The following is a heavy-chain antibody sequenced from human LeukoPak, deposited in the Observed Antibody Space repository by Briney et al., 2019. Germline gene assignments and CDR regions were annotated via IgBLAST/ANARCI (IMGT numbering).Heavy chain of an antibody. CDR3: ARRIAAAGTAGNWFDP. CDR2: IYPGDSDT. D-gene: IGHD6-13*01. J-gene: IGHJ5*02. Sequence: GESLKISCKGSGYSFTSYWLGWVRQMPGKGLEWMGIIYPGDSDTRYSPSFQGQVTISADKSISTAYLQWSSLKASDTAMYYCARRIAAAGTAGNWFDPWGQGTLVTVSS. V-gene: IGHV5-51*01. CDR1: GYSFTSYW.